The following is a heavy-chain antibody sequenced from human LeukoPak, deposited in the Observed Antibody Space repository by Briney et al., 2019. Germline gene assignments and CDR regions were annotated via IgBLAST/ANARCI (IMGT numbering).Heavy chain of an antibody. J-gene: IGHJ4*02. CDR3: AREYYDSSGLPDY. V-gene: IGHV3-30-3*01. CDR2: ISYDGSNK. Sequence: PGGSLRLSCAASGFTFSSYAMHWVRQAPGKGLEWVAVISYDGSNKYYADSVKGRFTISRDNSKNTLYLQMNSLRAEDTAVYYCAREYYDSSGLPDYWGQGTLVTVSS. D-gene: IGHD3-22*01. CDR1: GFTFSSYA.